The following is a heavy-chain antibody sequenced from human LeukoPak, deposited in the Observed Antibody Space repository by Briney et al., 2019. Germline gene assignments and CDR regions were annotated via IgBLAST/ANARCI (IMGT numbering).Heavy chain of an antibody. CDR1: GFTFSSYK. J-gene: IGHJ4*02. CDR2: ISGSGNSI. CDR3: ARTITWSLYY. Sequence: RSGGSLRLSCAASGFTFSSYKMNWVRQAPGKGLEWVSKISGSGNSINYADSVKGRFTISRDNAKNSLYLQMNSLRAEDTAVYYCARTITWSLYYWGQGALVTVSS. V-gene: IGHV3-48*03. D-gene: IGHD3-16*01.